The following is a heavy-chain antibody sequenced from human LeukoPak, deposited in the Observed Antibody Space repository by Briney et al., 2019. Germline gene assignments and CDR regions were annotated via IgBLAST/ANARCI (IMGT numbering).Heavy chain of an antibody. CDR2: IYYSGST. Sequence: SETLSLTCTVSGGSIRSSSYHWGWIRQPPGKGLEWIGSIYYSGSTYNNPSLKSRVTISVDTSKTQFSLKLSSVTAADTAAYYCARSTSANWGYFDYWGQGTLVTVSS. D-gene: IGHD7-27*01. J-gene: IGHJ4*02. CDR3: ARSTSANWGYFDY. V-gene: IGHV4-39*01. CDR1: GGSIRSSSYH.